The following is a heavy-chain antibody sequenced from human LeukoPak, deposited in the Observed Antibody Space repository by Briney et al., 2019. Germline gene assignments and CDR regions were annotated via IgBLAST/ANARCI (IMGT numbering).Heavy chain of an antibody. CDR2: IYHSGST. Sequence: SETLSLTCAVSDASISSSNWWTWVRQPPGKGLEWIGEIYHSGSTNYNPSLKSRVTISVDKSKNQFSLKLSSVTAADTAVYYCARLTRYGSGRYSWGQGTLVTVSS. CDR1: DASISSSNW. D-gene: IGHD3-10*01. CDR3: ARLTRYGSGRYS. J-gene: IGHJ5*02. V-gene: IGHV4-4*02.